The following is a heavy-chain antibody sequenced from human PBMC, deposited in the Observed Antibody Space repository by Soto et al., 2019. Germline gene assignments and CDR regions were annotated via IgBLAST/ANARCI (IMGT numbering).Heavy chain of an antibody. CDR2: INPSGGST. CDR1: GYTFTSYY. D-gene: IGHD3-22*01. J-gene: IGHJ6*02. Sequence: ASVKVSCKASGYTFTSYYMHWVRQAPGQGLEWMGIINPSGGSTSYAQKYQGRVTMTRDTPTSTVYMELSSLRSEDTAVYYCARVLYYDSSGYSKIKDYYYYYGMDVWGQGTTVTVSS. V-gene: IGHV1-46*03. CDR3: ARVLYYDSSGYSKIKDYYYYYGMDV.